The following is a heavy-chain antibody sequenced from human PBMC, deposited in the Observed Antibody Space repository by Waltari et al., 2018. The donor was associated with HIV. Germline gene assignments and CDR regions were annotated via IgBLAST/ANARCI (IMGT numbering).Heavy chain of an antibody. CDR2: IIPIFGTA. CDR3: ARDLRYCSSTSCYSGWFDP. Sequence: QVQLVQSGAEVKKPGSSVKVSCKASGGTFSSYAISWVRQAPGQGLEWMGGIIPIFGTANDAQKFQGRVTITADESTSTAYMELSSLRSEDTAVYYCARDLRYCSSTSCYSGWFDPWGQGTLVTVSS. D-gene: IGHD2-2*01. CDR1: GGTFSSYA. V-gene: IGHV1-69*01. J-gene: IGHJ5*02.